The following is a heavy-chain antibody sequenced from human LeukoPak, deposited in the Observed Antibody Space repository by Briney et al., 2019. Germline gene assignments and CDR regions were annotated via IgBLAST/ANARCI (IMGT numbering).Heavy chain of an antibody. D-gene: IGHD4-17*01. CDR2: IRYDGSNR. V-gene: IGHV3-30*02. CDR1: GFSFITYG. CDR3: AKDRSMTTVTPFDN. J-gene: IGHJ4*02. Sequence: GGSLRLSCAASGFSFITYGIHWVRQAPGKGLEWVAFIRYDGSNRFYADSVRGRFTISRDNSKNTVYLQMNSLRAEDTAVYYCAKDRSMTTVTPFDNWGQGTLVAISS.